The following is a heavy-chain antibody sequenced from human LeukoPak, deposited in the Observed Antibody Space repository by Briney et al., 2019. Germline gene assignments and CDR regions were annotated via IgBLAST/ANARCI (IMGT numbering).Heavy chain of an antibody. CDR2: INHSGST. J-gene: IGHJ5*02. Sequence: SETLSLTCAVYGGSFSGYYWSWIRHPPGKGLEWIGEINHSGSTNYNPSLKSRVTISVDTSKNQFSLKLSSVTAADTAVYYCARGADSSGYYTKALYNWFDPWGQGTLVTVSS. V-gene: IGHV4-34*01. CDR3: ARGADSSGYYTKALYNWFDP. CDR1: GGSFSGYY. D-gene: IGHD3-22*01.